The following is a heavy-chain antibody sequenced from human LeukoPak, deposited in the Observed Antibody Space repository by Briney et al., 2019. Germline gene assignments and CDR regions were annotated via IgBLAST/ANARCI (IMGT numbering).Heavy chain of an antibody. Sequence: ETLSLTCTVSGGSISSYYWSWIRQPPGKGLEWVSAISGSGGSTYYADSVKGLFTISSDNSKNTLHLQMNSLRAEDTAVYFCAKDLAYSSSWIDSTDYWGQRALVTVSS. CDR2: ISGSGGST. CDR3: AKDLAYSSSWIDSTDY. CDR1: GGSISSYY. V-gene: IGHV3-23*01. J-gene: IGHJ4*02. D-gene: IGHD6-13*01.